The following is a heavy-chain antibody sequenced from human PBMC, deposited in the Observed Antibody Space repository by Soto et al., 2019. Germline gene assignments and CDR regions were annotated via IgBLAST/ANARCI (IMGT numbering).Heavy chain of an antibody. CDR1: GSSITNSFY. Sequence: KASETLSLTCRVSGSSITNSFYGGWIRQSPEKGLEWLGSISHTGRTSYNPSLKSRVSIPVDTSKNQFPLTLTSVPAADTAVYYCARDPANLALAVAYFDSWGQGTLVTVSS. D-gene: IGHD2-15*01. CDR3: ARDPANLALAVAYFDS. J-gene: IGHJ4*02. CDR2: ISHTGRT. V-gene: IGHV4-38-2*02.